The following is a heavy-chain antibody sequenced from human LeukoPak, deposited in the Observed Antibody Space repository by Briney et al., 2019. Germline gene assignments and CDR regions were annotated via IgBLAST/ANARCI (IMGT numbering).Heavy chain of an antibody. D-gene: IGHD2-8*02. Sequence: ASVKVSRKVSGYTLTELSMHWVRRAPGKGLEWMGGFDPEDGETIYAQKFQGRVTMTEDTSTDTAYVELSSLRSEDTAVYYCATGGGPTGNFDYWGQGTLVTVSS. CDR3: ATGGGPTGNFDY. V-gene: IGHV1-24*01. J-gene: IGHJ4*02. CDR1: GYTLTELS. CDR2: FDPEDGET.